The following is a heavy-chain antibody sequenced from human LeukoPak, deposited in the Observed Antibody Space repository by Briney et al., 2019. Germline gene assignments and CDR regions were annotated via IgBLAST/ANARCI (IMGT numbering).Heavy chain of an antibody. J-gene: IGHJ4*02. V-gene: IGHV4-4*07. CDR2: IYTSGST. D-gene: IGHD6-19*01. Sequence: SETLSLTCTVSGGSISSYYWSWIRLPAGKGLEWIGRIYTSGSTNYNPSLKSRVTMSVDTSKNQFSLKLSSVTAADTAVYYCARDGSSGWSRRFDYWGQGTLVTVSS. CDR1: GGSISSYY. CDR3: ARDGSSGWSRRFDY.